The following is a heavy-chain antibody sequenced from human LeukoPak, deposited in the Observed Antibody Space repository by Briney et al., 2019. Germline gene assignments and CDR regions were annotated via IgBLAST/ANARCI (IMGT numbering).Heavy chain of an antibody. Sequence: SETLSLTCTVSGDSVSRVNYYWAWIRQLPGKGLEWIGYIYFSGTTYYGPSLKSRLTISLDTSKNQISLKLNSVTAADTAVYYCARGRESDTTDFWGQGTLVTVSS. CDR1: GDSVSRVNYY. CDR2: IYFSGTT. V-gene: IGHV4-31*03. CDR3: ARGRESDTTDF. J-gene: IGHJ4*02. D-gene: IGHD3-10*01.